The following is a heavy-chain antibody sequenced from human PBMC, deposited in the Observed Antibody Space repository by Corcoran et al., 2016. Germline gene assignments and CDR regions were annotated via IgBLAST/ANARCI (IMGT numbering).Heavy chain of an antibody. J-gene: IGHJ4*02. V-gene: IGHV6-1*01. D-gene: IGHD6-19*01. CDR1: GDSVSSNSAA. CDR3: AKSEYSAGYFDRSDY. Sequence: QVQLQQSGPGLVKPSQTLSLTCAIPGDSVSSNSAAWNWISQSPSRGLERLGRTYYRSKWINDYAVSVKSRITINPDTSKNQFSLQLNSVTPEDTAVYYCAKSEYSAGYFDRSDYWGQGTQVTVSS. CDR2: TYYRSKWIN.